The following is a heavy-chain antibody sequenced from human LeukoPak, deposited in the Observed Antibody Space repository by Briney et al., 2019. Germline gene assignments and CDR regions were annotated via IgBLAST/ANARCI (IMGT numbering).Heavy chain of an antibody. D-gene: IGHD3-3*01. CDR2: TTDKAHSYTA. Sequence: PGGSLRLSCAASGFSSSGQYMDWVRQAPGKGLEWVGRTTDKAHSYTAQYATSVKGRFTISRDESENSLYLQMNAVKTEDTAVYYCVIRSFAAFTLWGQGTMVTVSS. CDR1: GFSSSGQY. CDR3: VIRSFAAFTL. V-gene: IGHV3-72*01. J-gene: IGHJ3*01.